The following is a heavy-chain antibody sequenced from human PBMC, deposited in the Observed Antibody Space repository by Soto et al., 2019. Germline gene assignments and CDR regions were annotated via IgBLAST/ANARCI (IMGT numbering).Heavy chain of an antibody. CDR3: ARDVRYDSSGYDT. CDR1: GFTFSSYG. CDR2: IWYDGSKK. Sequence: QVQLVESGGGVVQPGRSLRLTCAASGFTFSSYGMHCVRQAPGKGLERVAVIWYDGSKKYYADSVKGRFTISRDNSKNPMYLQMNSLRAEDTAVYYCARDVRYDSSGYDTWGQGTQVTVSS. V-gene: IGHV3-33*01. D-gene: IGHD3-22*01. J-gene: IGHJ5*02.